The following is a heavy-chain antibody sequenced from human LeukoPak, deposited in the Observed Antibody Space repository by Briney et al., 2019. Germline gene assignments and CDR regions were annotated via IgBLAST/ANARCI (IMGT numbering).Heavy chain of an antibody. Sequence: GGSLRLSCAAAGFTFSSYAMHWGRQAPGKGLEWVAVISYDGSNKYYADSVKGRFTISRNNSKNTLYLQMNSLRAEDTAVYYCASIAARPPFDYWGQGTLVTVSS. V-gene: IGHV3-30*04. CDR2: ISYDGSNK. CDR1: GFTFSSYA. J-gene: IGHJ4*02. CDR3: ASIAARPPFDY. D-gene: IGHD6-6*01.